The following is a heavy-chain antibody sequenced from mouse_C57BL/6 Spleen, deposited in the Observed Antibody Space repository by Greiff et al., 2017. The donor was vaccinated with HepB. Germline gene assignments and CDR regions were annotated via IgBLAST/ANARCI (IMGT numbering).Heavy chain of an antibody. CDR1: GFNIKDYY. Sequence: EVQLQQSGAELVRPGASVKLSCTASGFNIKDYYMHWVKQRPEQGLEWIGRIDPEDGDTEYAPKFQGKATMTADTSSNTAYLQLSSLTSEDTAVYYCTQLSYYGSSPGYWYFDVWGTGTTVTVSS. J-gene: IGHJ1*03. CDR2: IDPEDGDT. D-gene: IGHD1-1*01. V-gene: IGHV14-1*01. CDR3: TQLSYYGSSPGYWYFDV.